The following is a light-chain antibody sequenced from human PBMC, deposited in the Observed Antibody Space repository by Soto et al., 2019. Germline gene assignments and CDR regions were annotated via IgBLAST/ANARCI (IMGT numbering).Light chain of an antibody. J-gene: IGLJ2*01. Sequence: QSVLPQPASVSGSPGQSITISCTGTSSDVGGYNYVSWYQQHPGKAPRLMIYDVSNRPSGVSNRFSGSKSGNTASLTISGRQAEDEADYYCSSYTSSTVVFGGGTQLPVL. CDR3: SSYTSSTVV. V-gene: IGLV2-14*01. CDR1: SSDVGGYNY. CDR2: DVS.